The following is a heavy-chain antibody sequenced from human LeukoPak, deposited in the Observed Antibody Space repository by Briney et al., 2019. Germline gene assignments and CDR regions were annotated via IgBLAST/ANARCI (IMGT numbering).Heavy chain of an antibody. D-gene: IGHD3-10*01. CDR3: ARLNYYGSGSYSHDY. CDR2: IDPSDSYT. V-gene: IGHV5-10-1*01. Sequence: GESLKISCKGSGYSFTSYWISWVRQMPGKGLEWIARIDPSDSYTKYSPSFQGLVTLSADKSISTACLQWSSLVASDTAMYYCARLNYYGSGSYSHDYWGQGTLVTVSS. CDR1: GYSFTSYW. J-gene: IGHJ4*02.